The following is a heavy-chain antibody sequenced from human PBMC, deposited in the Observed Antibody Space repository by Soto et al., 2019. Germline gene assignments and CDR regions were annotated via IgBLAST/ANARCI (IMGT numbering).Heavy chain of an antibody. CDR2: IYYSGST. CDR1: GGSISSGDYY. D-gene: IGHD3-3*01. J-gene: IGHJ4*02. CDR3: ARFWSAYYGHDY. V-gene: IGHV4-30-4*01. Sequence: PSETLSLTCTVSGGSISSGDYYWSWIRQPPGKGLEWIGYIYYSGSTYCTPSLKSRVTISVDTSKNQFSLKLNSVTAADTAVYYCARFWSAYYGHDYRGQGTLVTVSS.